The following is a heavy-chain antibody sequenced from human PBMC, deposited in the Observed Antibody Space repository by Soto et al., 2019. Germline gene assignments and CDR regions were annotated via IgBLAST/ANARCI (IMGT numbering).Heavy chain of an antibody. V-gene: IGHV3-7*01. CDR1: GFTFSSYW. Sequence: GGSLRLSCAASGFTFSSYWMSWVRQAPGKGLEWVANIKQDGGEKYYLDSVKGRFTIFRDNAKNSLYLQMNRLRVEDTAVYYCARLGWHLGYQLLEADYYYYYMDVWGKGTTVTVSS. J-gene: IGHJ6*03. CDR2: IKQDGGEK. D-gene: IGHD2-2*01. CDR3: ARLGWHLGYQLLEADYYYYYMDV.